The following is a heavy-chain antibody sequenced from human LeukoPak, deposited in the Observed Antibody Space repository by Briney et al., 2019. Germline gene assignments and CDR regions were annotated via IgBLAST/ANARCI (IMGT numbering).Heavy chain of an antibody. CDR1: GYTCNNYD. J-gene: IGHJ4*02. D-gene: IGHD5-12*01. Sequence: ASVKVSCQASGYTCNNYDISWVRQATGQGLEWMGWMNPNSGNTGYAGKFQRRVTMARDTSINTAYMELRSLRSEDTAVYYCARNSGLADCWGQGTLVTVSS. CDR3: ARNSGLADC. CDR2: MNPNSGNT. V-gene: IGHV1-8*01.